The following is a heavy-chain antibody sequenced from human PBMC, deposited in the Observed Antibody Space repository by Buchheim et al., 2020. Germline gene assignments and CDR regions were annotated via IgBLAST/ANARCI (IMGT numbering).Heavy chain of an antibody. Sequence: DVQLAESGGGLVQPGGSLRLSCAASGFSLSVYWMTWVRQAPGKGLEWVANIKQDGSKKYYVESVKGRFTISRDNAENSLYLQMNSLRVEDTAVYYCARGQGRASTLWGQGTL. CDR1: GFSLSVYW. J-gene: IGHJ4*02. CDR3: ARGQGRASTL. V-gene: IGHV3-7*01. D-gene: IGHD2-2*01. CDR2: IKQDGSKK.